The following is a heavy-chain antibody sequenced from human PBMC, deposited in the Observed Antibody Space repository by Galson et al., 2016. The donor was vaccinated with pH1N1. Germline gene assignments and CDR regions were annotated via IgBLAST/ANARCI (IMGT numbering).Heavy chain of an antibody. J-gene: IGHJ6*02. CDR1: GFTVSPND. V-gene: IGHV3-53*01. CDR2: ISSGGNT. CDR3: ARGYPGFSYPGMAV. Sequence: SLRLSCAASGFTVSPNDMSWFRQAPGKGLEWVSVISSGGNTYYTDSVKGRCTISRDSSKNTLYLQMNSLRPEDTAVYYCARGYPGFSYPGMAVWGQGTTVTVS. D-gene: IGHD2-15*01.